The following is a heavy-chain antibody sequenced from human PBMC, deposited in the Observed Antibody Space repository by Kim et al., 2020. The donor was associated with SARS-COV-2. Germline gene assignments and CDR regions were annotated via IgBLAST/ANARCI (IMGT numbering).Heavy chain of an antibody. CDR3: SDSSGFDAFDI. CDR1: GFTFSNYA. D-gene: IGHD3-22*01. Sequence: GGSLRLSCVGSGFTFSNYAMSWVRQAPGKGLEWVSGMSGSGNGIYYADSVKGRFTISRDNSQNTLYLQMNSLRAEDTAVYYCSDSSGFDAFDIWGQGTAVTVSS. J-gene: IGHJ3*02. V-gene: IGHV3-23*01. CDR2: MSGSGNGI.